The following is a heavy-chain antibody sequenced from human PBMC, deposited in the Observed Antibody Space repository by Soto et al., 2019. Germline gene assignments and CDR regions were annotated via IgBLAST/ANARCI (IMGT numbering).Heavy chain of an antibody. D-gene: IGHD6-13*01. CDR1: GFTFDDYA. CDR3: ARGAAADT. V-gene: IGHV3-9*01. J-gene: IGHJ5*02. Sequence: DVQLVESGGGLVQPGRSLRLSCAASGFTFDDYAMHWVRQAPGKGLEWVSGISWNSGSIGYADSVKGRFTISRDNAKNSLYLQMNSLRAEDTALYYCARGAAADTWGQGTLVTVSS. CDR2: ISWNSGSI.